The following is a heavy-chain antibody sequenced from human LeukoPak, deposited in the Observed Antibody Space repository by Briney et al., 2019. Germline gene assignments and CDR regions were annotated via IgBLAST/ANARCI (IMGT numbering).Heavy chain of an antibody. D-gene: IGHD3-10*01. V-gene: IGHV3-23*01. Sequence: GGSLRLSCAASGFTFSSYAMSWVRQAPGKGLEWISASSGRGGSTYYADSVKGRFTISRDNSKNTLYLQMNSLRAEDTAVYYCAKSRGSGLFDYWGQGTLVTVAS. CDR1: GFTFSSYA. CDR3: AKSRGSGLFDY. CDR2: SSGRGGST. J-gene: IGHJ4*02.